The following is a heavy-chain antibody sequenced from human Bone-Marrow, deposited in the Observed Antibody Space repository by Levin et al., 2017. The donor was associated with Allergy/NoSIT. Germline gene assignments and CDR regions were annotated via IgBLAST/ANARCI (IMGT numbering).Heavy chain of an antibody. CDR3: AKDVLERRPYYFDC. CDR2: ISGSGDTT. J-gene: IGHJ4*02. CDR1: GFTFRSYA. D-gene: IGHD1-1*01. Sequence: PGGSLRLSCAASGFTFRSYAMGWVRQTPGNGLEWVSSISGSGDTTYYADSVKGRFTISRDSSENAIYLQMNSLRAEDTAVYYCAKDVLERRPYYFDCYGQGSLVIVSS. V-gene: IGHV3-23*01.